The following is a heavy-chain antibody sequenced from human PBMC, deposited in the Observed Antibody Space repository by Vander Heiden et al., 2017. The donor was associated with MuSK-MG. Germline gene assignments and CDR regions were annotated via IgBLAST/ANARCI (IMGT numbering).Heavy chain of an antibody. CDR2: INHSGNT. J-gene: IGHJ6*03. CDR1: GGSFSTYY. D-gene: IGHD3-9*01. CDR3: ARGMGILTGYWVFGYYMDV. V-gene: IGHV4-34*01. Sequence: QVQLQQWGAGLLKPSETLSLTCAVYGGSFSTYYWSWIRQPPGKGLEWIGEINHSGNTNYNPSLKSRVTISVDTSKNQFSLKLSSVTAADTAVYHCARGMGILTGYWVFGYYMDVWGKGTTVTVSS.